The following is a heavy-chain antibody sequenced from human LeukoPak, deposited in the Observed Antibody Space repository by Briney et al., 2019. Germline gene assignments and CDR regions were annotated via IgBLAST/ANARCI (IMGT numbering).Heavy chain of an antibody. V-gene: IGHV3-23*01. CDR2: ISGSGGST. CDR3: ASDIVVVPAAISYYYGIDV. J-gene: IGHJ6*02. D-gene: IGHD2-2*02. Sequence: GGSLRLSCAASGFTFSSYAMSWVRQAPGEGVEWVSAISGSGGSTYYADSVKGRFTISRDNSKNTLYLQMNSLRAEDTAVYYCASDIVVVPAAISYYYGIDVWGQGTTVTVSS. CDR1: GFTFSSYA.